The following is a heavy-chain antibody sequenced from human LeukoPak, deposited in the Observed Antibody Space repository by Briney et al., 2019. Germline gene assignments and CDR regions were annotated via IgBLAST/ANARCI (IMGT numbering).Heavy chain of an antibody. CDR2: IYTSGST. J-gene: IGHJ3*02. V-gene: IGHV4-61*02. CDR3: ARRLGFQVVPGAKDDAFDI. D-gene: IGHD2-2*01. Sequence: SETLSLTCTVSGGSISSGSYYWSWIRQPAGRGLEWIGRIYTSGSTNYNPSLKSRVTISVDTSKNQFSLKLTSVTAADTAVYYCARRLGFQVVPGAKDDAFDIWGQGTMVTVSS. CDR1: GGSISSGSYY.